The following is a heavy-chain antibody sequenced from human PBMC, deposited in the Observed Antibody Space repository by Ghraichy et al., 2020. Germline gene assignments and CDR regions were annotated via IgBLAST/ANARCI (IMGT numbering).Heavy chain of an antibody. D-gene: IGHD6-6*01. V-gene: IGHV4-39*01. J-gene: IGHJ5*02. CDR1: GGSMSTSADY. CDR3: ARNKTGSLSGWFDP. CDR2: IYNSVST. Sequence: SETLSLTCTVSGGSMSTSADYWGWIRQPPGKRLEWIGSIYNSVSTHYNPSLRSRVTISVDPSKDQFSLRLTSVTASDTDAYYCARNKTGSLSGWFDPWGPGLLVTVSS.